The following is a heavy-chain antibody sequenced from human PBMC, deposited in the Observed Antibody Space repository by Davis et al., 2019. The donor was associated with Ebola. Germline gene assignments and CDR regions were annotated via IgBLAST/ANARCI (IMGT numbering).Heavy chain of an antibody. CDR1: GFTFSDYY. CDR2: ISSSGSTI. Sequence: PGGSLRLSCAASGFTFSDYYMSWIRQAPGKGLEWVSYISSSGSTIYYADSVKGRFTISRDNAKNSLYLQMNSLRAEDTAVYYCARDTPRGSLRDYYYGMDVWGQGTTVTVSS. J-gene: IGHJ6*02. V-gene: IGHV3-11*01. D-gene: IGHD4-17*01. CDR3: ARDTPRGSLRDYYYGMDV.